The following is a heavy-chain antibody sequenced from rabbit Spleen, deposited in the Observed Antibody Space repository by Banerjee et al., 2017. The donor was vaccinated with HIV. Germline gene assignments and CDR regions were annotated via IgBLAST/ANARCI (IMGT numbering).Heavy chain of an antibody. CDR3: VREVAGKFNL. J-gene: IGHJ4*01. CDR2: IYGGDGIST. CDR1: GFSFSNKAV. D-gene: IGHD4-1*01. Sequence: QSLEESGGDLVKPGASLTLTCTASGFSFSNKAVMCWVRQAPGKGLEWIACIYGGDGISTAYASWVNGRFTVSSHNAQNMLYLQLNSLTAADTATYFCVREVAGKFNLWGPGTLVTVS. V-gene: IGHV1S40*01.